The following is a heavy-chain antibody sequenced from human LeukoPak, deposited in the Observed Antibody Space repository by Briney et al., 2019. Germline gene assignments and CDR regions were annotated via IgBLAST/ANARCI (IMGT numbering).Heavy chain of an antibody. CDR3: ARATMSYSTSEAFDI. V-gene: IGHV3-33*01. D-gene: IGHD6-13*01. CDR1: GFTFSSYG. J-gene: IGHJ3*02. Sequence: QPGGSLRLSCAASGFTFSSYGMHWVRQTPGKGLEWVAVIWYDGSKKYYADSVKGRFTISRDNSKNTLYVQMNSLRAEDTAVYCARATMSYSTSEAFDIWGQGQWSPSLQ. CDR2: IWYDGSKK.